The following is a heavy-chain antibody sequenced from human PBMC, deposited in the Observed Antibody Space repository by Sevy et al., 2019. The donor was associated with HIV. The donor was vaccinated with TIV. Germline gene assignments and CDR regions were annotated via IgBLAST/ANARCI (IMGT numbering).Heavy chain of an antibody. D-gene: IGHD4-17*01. CDR2: IYYSGST. CDR3: ARDRDYGGFFDY. CDR1: GGSISSGGYY. J-gene: IGHJ4*02. Sequence: SETLSLTCTVSGGSISSGGYYWSWIRQHPGKGLEWIGYIYYSGSTYYNPSLKSLVTISVDTSKNQFSLKLSSVTAADTAMYYCARDRDYGGFFDYWGQGTLVTVSS. V-gene: IGHV4-31*01.